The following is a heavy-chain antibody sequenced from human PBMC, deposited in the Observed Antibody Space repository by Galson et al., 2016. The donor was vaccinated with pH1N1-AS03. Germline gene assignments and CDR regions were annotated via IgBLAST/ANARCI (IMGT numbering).Heavy chain of an antibody. V-gene: IGHV2-5*02. CDR3: ALPNSGGNAFEI. Sequence: PALVNPTQTLTLTCSVSGVSVTSSGVGVGWFRQPPGKALEWLALVYWDETRRYSPSLKNRLTITKDSSKSQVVLTVTSVDPMDVTTYFCALPNSGGNAFEIWGPGTMVTVSS. J-gene: IGHJ3*02. CDR1: GVSVTSSGVG. D-gene: IGHD2/OR15-2a*01. CDR2: VYWDETR.